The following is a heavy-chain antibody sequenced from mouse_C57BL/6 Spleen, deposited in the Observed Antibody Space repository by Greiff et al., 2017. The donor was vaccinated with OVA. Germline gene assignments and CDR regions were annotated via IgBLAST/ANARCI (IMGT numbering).Heavy chain of an antibody. CDR3: TNLITTVVAPGY. J-gene: IGHJ2*01. D-gene: IGHD1-1*01. CDR1: GYTFTDYE. V-gene: IGHV1-15*01. CDR2: IDPETGGT. Sequence: VQLQQSGAELVRPGASVTLSCKASGYTFTDYEMHWVKQTPVHGLEWIGAIDPETGGTAYNQKFKGKAILTADKSSSTAYMELRSLTSEDSAVYYCTNLITTVVAPGYWGQGTTLTVSS.